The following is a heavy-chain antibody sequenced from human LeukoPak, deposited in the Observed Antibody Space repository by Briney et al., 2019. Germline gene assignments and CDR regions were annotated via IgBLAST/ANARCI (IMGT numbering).Heavy chain of an antibody. D-gene: IGHD3-10*01. CDR1: GYTFTSYY. V-gene: IGHV1-46*01. CDR2: INPSGGST. J-gene: IGHJ5*02. Sequence: ASVKVSCKASGYTFTSYYMHWVRQAPGQGLEWMGIINPSGGSTSYAQKFQGRVTMTRDTSTSTVYMELSSLRSGDTAVYYCAGESSVRIWFGELRSDWFDPWGQGTLVTVSS. CDR3: AGESSVRIWFGELRSDWFDP.